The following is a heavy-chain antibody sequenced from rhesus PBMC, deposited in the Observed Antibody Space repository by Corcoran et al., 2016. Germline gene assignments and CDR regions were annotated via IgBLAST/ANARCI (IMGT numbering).Heavy chain of an antibody. CDR3: ARQYCTGSGCYGYFDY. J-gene: IGHJ4*01. CDR1: GGSSSSSNW. D-gene: IGHD2-21*01. Sequence: QVQLQESGPGLVKPSETLSLTCAVSGGSSSSSNWWSWIRQPPGKGLEWIGNIGGRSVSPSTNPALKSPVPISKDTPKNQFSLRLSSVTAADTAVYYCARQYCTGSGCYGYFDYWGQGVLVTVSS. V-gene: IGHV4-65*02. CDR2: IGGRSVSP.